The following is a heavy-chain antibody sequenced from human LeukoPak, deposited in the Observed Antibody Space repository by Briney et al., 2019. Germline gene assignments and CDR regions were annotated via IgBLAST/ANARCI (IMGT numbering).Heavy chain of an antibody. CDR3: ASLDPFDY. CDR1: GFTFRSYE. V-gene: IGHV3-74*01. CDR2: INSDGTKT. J-gene: IGHJ4*02. Sequence: PGGSLRLSCAASGFTFRSYEMRWVRLAPGKGLTWVSRINSDGTKTDYADSVKGRFTISRDNPKNTLFLQMNSLRAEDTAIYYCASLDPFDYWGQGTLVTVSS.